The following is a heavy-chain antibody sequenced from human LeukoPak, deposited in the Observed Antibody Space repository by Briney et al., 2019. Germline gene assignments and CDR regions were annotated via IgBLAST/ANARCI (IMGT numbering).Heavy chain of an antibody. Sequence: GGSLRLACAASGFTFSSYGMHWVRQAPGKGLEWLAVKWCDGSNKYYADSVKGRFTISRDNSKNTLYLQMNSLRAEDTAVYYCATQSWVAAGDYWGQGTLVTVSS. V-gene: IGHV3-33*01. CDR3: ATQSWVAAGDY. CDR2: KWCDGSNK. J-gene: IGHJ4*02. CDR1: GFTFSSYG. D-gene: IGHD2-15*01.